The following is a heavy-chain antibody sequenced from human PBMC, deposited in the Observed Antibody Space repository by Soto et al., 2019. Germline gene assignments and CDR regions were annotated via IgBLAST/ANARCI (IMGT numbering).Heavy chain of an antibody. J-gene: IGHJ6*02. CDR1: GYTFNSYG. Sequence: ASVKVSCKASGYTFNSYGISWVRQAPGQGLEWLGWISPYNDDTKYAQRLQGRVTMSTDTSSRTAYMHLRSLRSDDTAVYFCARGGYYDSSGSRNYHYYGMDVWGQGTTVTGSS. CDR3: ARGGYYDSSGSRNYHYYGMDV. V-gene: IGHV1-18*01. CDR2: ISPYNDDT. D-gene: IGHD3-22*01.